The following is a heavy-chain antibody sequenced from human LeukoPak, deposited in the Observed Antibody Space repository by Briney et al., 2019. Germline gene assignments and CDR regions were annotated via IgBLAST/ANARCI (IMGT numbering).Heavy chain of an antibody. CDR1: GYTFTSYY. CDR2: INPSGGST. J-gene: IGHJ4*02. D-gene: IGHD4-17*01. Sequence: ASVKVSCKASGYTFTSYYMHWVRQAPGQGLEWMGIINPSGGSTSYAQKFQGRVTMTRDTSTSTVYMELSSLRSEDTAVYYCARVFPTVTTTTYFDYWGQGTLVTVSS. CDR3: ARVFPTVTTTTYFDY. V-gene: IGHV1-46*01.